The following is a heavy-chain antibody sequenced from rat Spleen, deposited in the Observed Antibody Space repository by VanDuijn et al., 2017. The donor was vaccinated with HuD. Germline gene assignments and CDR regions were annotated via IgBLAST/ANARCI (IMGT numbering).Heavy chain of an antibody. CDR2: INSAGST. Sequence: EVQLQESGPGLVKPSQSLSLTCSVTGYSITSNYWGWIRKFPGNKMEWMGYINSAGSTVYNPSLKSRISITRDTSKNQFFLQVNSVTTEDTATDYCARSEGTHYYLPFASWGQGTLVTVSS. CDR1: GYSITSNY. CDR3: ARSEGTHYYLPFAS. D-gene: IGHD1-12*02. V-gene: IGHV3-3*01. J-gene: IGHJ3*01.